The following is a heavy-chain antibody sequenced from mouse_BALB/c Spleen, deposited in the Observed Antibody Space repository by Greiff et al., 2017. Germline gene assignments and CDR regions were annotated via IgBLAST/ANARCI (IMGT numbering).Heavy chain of an antibody. CDR1: GFTITDSY. J-gene: IGHJ4*01. CDR2: IDPANGNT. V-gene: IGHV14-3*02. CDR3: ARSVLLRHYAMDY. Sequence: EVKLVESGAELVKPGASVKLSCTASGFTITDSYMHWVKQRPEQGLEWIGRIDPANGNTKYDPKFQGKATITADTSSNTAYLQLSSLTSEDTAVYYCARSVLLRHYAMDYWGQGTSVTVSS. D-gene: IGHD1-2*01.